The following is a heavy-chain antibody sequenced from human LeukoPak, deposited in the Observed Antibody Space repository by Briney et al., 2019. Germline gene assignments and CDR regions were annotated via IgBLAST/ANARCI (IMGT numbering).Heavy chain of an antibody. J-gene: IGHJ5*02. D-gene: IGHD2-21*02. V-gene: IGHV4-39*07. CDR3: ARGLGHRGVTATSNWFDP. CDR1: GGSISSSSYY. CDR2: IYYSGST. Sequence: PSETLSLTCTVSGGSISSSSYYWGWIRQPPGKGLEWIGSIYYSGSTYYNPSLNSRVTISVDTSKNQFSLKLSSVTAADTAVYFCARGLGHRGVTATSNWFDPWGQGTLVTVSS.